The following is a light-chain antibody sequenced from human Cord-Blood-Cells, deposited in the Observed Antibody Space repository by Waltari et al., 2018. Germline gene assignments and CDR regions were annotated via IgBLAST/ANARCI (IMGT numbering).Light chain of an antibody. J-gene: IGLJ3*02. V-gene: IGLV7-46*01. CDR3: LLSYSGARV. CDR1: TGAVTSGHY. CDR2: DTS. Sequence: QALVTQEPSLTVSPGGPVTLTCGPSTGAVTSGHYPYWFQHKPGQAPRTPIYDTSNKHSWTPARFSGSLLGGKAALTLSGAQPEDEAEYYCLLSYSGARVFGGGTKLTVL.